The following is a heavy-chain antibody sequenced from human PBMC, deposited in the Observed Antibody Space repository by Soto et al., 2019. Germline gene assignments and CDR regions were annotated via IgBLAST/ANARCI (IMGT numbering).Heavy chain of an antibody. CDR2: IYYSGST. CDR3: ARTTLGYCSGGSCYLFDY. J-gene: IGHJ4*02. Sequence: QVQLQESGPGLVKPSQTLSLTCTVSGGSISSGGYYWSWIRQHPGKGLEWIGYIYYSGSTYYNPSLKSRVTISVDPSKNQFSLKLSSVTAADTAVYYCARTTLGYCSGGSCYLFDYWGQGTLVTVSS. D-gene: IGHD2-15*01. CDR1: GGSISSGGYY. V-gene: IGHV4-31*03.